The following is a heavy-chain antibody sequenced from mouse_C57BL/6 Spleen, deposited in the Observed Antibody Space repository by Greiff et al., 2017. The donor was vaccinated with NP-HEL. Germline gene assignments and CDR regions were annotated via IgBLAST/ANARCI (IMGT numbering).Heavy chain of an antibody. J-gene: IGHJ4*01. CDR3: TRGNYDGYHAMDY. Sequence: DVQLQESGGGLVQPGGSMKLSCAASGFTFSDAWMDWVRQSPEKGLEWVAEIRNKANNHATYYAESVKGRFTISRDDSKSSVYLQMNSLRAEDTGIYYCTRGNYDGYHAMDYWGQGTSVTVSS. V-gene: IGHV6-6*01. CDR1: GFTFSDAW. CDR2: IRNKANNHAT. D-gene: IGHD2-3*01.